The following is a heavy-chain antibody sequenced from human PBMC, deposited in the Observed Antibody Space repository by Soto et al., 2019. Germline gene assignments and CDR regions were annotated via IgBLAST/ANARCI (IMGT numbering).Heavy chain of an antibody. J-gene: IGHJ3*01. CDR3: ARVSRGVVGRGAFDL. Sequence: VKLVESGGGVVQPGRSLRLSCAASGFTFSTYALHWVRQAPGEGLEWVALISYDGSNKNYTDSVKGRFTVSRDTSKRTLYLQMNSLRAEDTAVYYCARVSRGVVGRGAFDLWGQGTTVTVSS. CDR2: ISYDGSNK. D-gene: IGHD3-10*01. V-gene: IGHV3-30-3*01. CDR1: GFTFSTYA.